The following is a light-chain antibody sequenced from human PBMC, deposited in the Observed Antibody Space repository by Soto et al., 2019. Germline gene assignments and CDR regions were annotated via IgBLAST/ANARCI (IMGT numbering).Light chain of an antibody. CDR1: QSVSTSK. V-gene: IGKV3-20*01. J-gene: IGKJ1*01. CDR2: DAS. Sequence: EIVLTQSPGTLSLSPGVRATLSCRTSQSVSTSKLAWYQQRPGQAPRLLMYDASRRATGIPDRFSGSGSGTDFTLTISRLEPEDVAVYYCQQYVNFVWTFGKGTKV. CDR3: QQYVNFVWT.